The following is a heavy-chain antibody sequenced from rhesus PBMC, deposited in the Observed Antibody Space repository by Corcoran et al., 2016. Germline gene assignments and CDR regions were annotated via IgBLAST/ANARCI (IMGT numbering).Heavy chain of an antibody. CDR3: AKGGWAAAGYFDY. CDR1: GFTFSSYW. J-gene: IGHJ4*01. Sequence: EVQLVESGGGLAKPGGSLRLSCAASGFTFSSYWMNWVRQAPGKGLEGVAAINSGGCRTYYAVSVQGRFTISRGNSKNTLSLQMNSLRAEDPAVYYCAKGGWAAAGYFDYWGQGILVTVSS. D-gene: IGHD6-31*01. V-gene: IGHV3S25*01. CDR2: INSGGCRT.